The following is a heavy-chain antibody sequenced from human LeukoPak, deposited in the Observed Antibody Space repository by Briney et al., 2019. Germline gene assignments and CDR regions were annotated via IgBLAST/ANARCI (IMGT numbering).Heavy chain of an antibody. CDR2: ISSSSAAI. Sequence: GGSLRLSCAASGFTFSSYSMNWVRQAPGKGLEWVSYISSSSAAIYYADSVKGRFTISRDNAKNSLYLQMNSLRAEDTAVYYCARGYCSSTSCLGYYFDYWGQRTLVTVSS. V-gene: IGHV3-48*01. J-gene: IGHJ4*02. CDR3: ARGYCSSTSCLGYYFDY. D-gene: IGHD2-2*01. CDR1: GFTFSSYS.